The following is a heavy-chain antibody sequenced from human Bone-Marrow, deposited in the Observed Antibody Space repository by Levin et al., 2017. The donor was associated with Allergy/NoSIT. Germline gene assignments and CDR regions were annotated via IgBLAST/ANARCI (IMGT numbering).Heavy chain of an antibody. CDR2: ISSSSSYI. J-gene: IGHJ5*02. V-gene: IGHV3-21*01. Sequence: GGSLRLSCAASGFTFSSYSMNWVRQAPGKGLEWVSSISSSSSYIYYADSVKGRFTISRDNAKNSLYLQMNSLRAEDTAVYYCARAGIAARVFWFDPWGQGTLVTVSS. CDR1: GFTFSSYS. D-gene: IGHD6-6*01. CDR3: ARAGIAARVFWFDP.